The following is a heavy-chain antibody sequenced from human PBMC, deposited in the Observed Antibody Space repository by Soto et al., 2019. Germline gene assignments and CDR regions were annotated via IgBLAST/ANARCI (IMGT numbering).Heavy chain of an antibody. J-gene: IGHJ6*02. CDR1: GGTFSSYA. V-gene: IGHV1-69*01. D-gene: IGHD3-3*01. CDR2: IIPIFGTA. CDR3: ARKLEMAANYYYYYGMDV. Sequence: QVQLVQSGAEVKKPGSSVKVSCKASGGTFSSYAISWVRQAPGPGLEWMGGIIPIFGTANYAQKFQGRGTITADESTSTAYMELSSLRSEDTAVYYCARKLEMAANYYYYYGMDVWGQGTTVTVSS.